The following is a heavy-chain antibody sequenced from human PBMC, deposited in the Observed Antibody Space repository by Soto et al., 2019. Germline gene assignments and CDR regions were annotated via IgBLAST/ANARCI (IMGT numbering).Heavy chain of an antibody. Sequence: QVQLQESGPGLVKPSQTLSLTCTVSGGSISSGGYYWYWIRQHPGKGLEWIGYIYYCGTTNHNPSLKSRVTISADTSKNQFSLKLSSVTAADTAVYYCAASCVACGGFNYYGMDVWGQGTTVTVSS. V-gene: IGHV4-31*03. CDR1: GGSISSGGYY. J-gene: IGHJ6*02. CDR3: AASCVACGGFNYYGMDV. D-gene: IGHD2-21*01. CDR2: IYYCGTT.